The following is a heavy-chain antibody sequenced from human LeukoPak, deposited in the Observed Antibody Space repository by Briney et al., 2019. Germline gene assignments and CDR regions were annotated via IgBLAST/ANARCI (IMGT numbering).Heavy chain of an antibody. CDR1: GFTVTSNY. CDR2: IYSGGTT. J-gene: IGHJ4*02. V-gene: IGHV3-53*04. Sequence: GGSLRLSCAASGFTVTSNYMTWVRQAPGKGLEWVSVIYSGGTTYYADSVKGRFTISRHNSKNTLYLQMNSLRTEDTAVYYCAKDGLAYCGGDCSFGYWGQGTLVTVSS. CDR3: AKDGLAYCGGDCSFGY. D-gene: IGHD2-21*02.